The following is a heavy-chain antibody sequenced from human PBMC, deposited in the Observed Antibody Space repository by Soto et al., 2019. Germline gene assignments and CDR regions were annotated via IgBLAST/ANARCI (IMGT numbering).Heavy chain of an antibody. Sequence: EVQLVQSGAEVKKPGESLKISCKGSGYSFTSYWIGWVRQMPGKGLEWMGIIYPGDSDTKYSPSFQGQVTISADKSISTAYLQWSSLKASDTAMYYCARRMREMATPGYWCDPWGQGTLVTVSS. CDR1: GYSFTSYW. V-gene: IGHV5-51*01. CDR2: IYPGDSDT. D-gene: IGHD5-12*01. J-gene: IGHJ5*02. CDR3: ARRMREMATPGYWCDP.